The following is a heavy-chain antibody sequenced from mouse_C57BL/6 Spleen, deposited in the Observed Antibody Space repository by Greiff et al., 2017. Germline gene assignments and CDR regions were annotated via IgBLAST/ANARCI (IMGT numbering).Heavy chain of an antibody. CDR1: GFTFSSYA. J-gene: IGHJ4*01. CDR3: TRSGPFYYAMDY. CDR2: ISSGGDYI. V-gene: IGHV5-9-1*02. Sequence: EVKLMESGEGLVKPGGSLKLSCAASGFTFSSYAMSWVRQTPEKRLEWVAYISSGGDYIYYADTVKGRFTISRDNARNTLYLQMSSLKSEDTAMYYCTRSGPFYYAMDYWGQGTSVTVSS.